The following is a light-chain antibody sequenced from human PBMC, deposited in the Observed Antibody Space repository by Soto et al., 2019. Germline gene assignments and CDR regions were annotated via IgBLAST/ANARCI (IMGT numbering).Light chain of an antibody. V-gene: IGLV2-8*01. CDR2: EVI. CDR3: SSFAGTNNVV. Sequence: QSALTQPPSASGSPGQSVTISCTGTSSDVGGYNYVSWYQQHPGKAPKLMIYEVIKRPSGVPDRFSGSKSGNTASLTVSGLQAEDEDDYYCSSFAGTNNVVFGGGTKLTVL. J-gene: IGLJ2*01. CDR1: SSDVGGYNY.